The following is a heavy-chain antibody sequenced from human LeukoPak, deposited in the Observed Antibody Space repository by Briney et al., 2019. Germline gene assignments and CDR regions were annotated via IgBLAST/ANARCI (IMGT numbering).Heavy chain of an antibody. J-gene: IGHJ4*02. Sequence: PSETLSLTCTVSGASISSSNGWTWARPPPGEGLEWIGYTYKARSTKYNPSLRTRLSISVDKSKNDFSLSLSSVTAADTAFYCCARSAAVTGQFDFWGPGTLVTVSS. V-gene: IGHV4-4*01. CDR2: TYKARST. CDR1: GASISSSNG. CDR3: ARSAAVTGQFDF. D-gene: IGHD6-19*01.